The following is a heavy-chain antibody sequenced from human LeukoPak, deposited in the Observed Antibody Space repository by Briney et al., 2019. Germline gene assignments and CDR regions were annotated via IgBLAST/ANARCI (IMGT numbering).Heavy chain of an antibody. V-gene: IGHV3-30-3*01. CDR1: GFTFNRDW. J-gene: IGHJ4*02. D-gene: IGHD3-9*01. Sequence: GGSLRLSCAASGFTFNRDWTAWVRQAPGKGLEWVAVISYDGSNKYYADSVKGRFTISRDNSKNTLYLQMNSLRAEDTAVYYCARDYSYDILTGTRFDYWGQGTLVTVSS. CDR3: ARDYSYDILTGTRFDY. CDR2: ISYDGSNK.